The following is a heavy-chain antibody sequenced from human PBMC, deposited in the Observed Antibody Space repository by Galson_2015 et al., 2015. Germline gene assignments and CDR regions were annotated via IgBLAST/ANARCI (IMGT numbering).Heavy chain of an antibody. Sequence: SLRLSCAASGFTFSSYGMHWVRQAPGKGLEWVAVIWYDGSNKYYADSVKGRFTISRDNSKNTLYLQMNSLRAEDTAVYYCARDSDYYDSSRVGGMGAFDIWGQGTMVTVSS. V-gene: IGHV3-33*01. J-gene: IGHJ3*02. CDR3: ARDSDYYDSSRVGGMGAFDI. CDR2: IWYDGSNK. CDR1: GFTFSSYG. D-gene: IGHD3-22*01.